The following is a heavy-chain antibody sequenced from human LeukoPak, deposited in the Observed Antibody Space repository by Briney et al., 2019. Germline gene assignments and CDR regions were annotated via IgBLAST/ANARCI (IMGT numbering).Heavy chain of an antibody. CDR2: ISSSSSTI. J-gene: IGHJ6*03. V-gene: IGHV3-48*01. CDR1: GFTFSNYW. CDR3: ARDSGYSGSPDYYYYYMDV. D-gene: IGHD1-26*01. Sequence: GGSLRLSCAASGFTFSNYWMNWVRQAPGKGLEWVSYISSSSSTIYYADSVKGRFTISRDNARNSLYLQMNSLRAEDTAVYYCARDSGYSGSPDYYYYYMDVWGKGTTVTVSS.